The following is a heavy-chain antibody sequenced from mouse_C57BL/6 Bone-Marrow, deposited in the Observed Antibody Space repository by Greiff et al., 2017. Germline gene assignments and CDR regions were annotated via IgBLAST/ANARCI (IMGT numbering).Heavy chain of an antibody. D-gene: IGHD2-3*01. J-gene: IGHJ3*01. CDR3: APYETGAY. V-gene: IGHV1-55*01. Sequence: QVHVKQPGAELVKPGASVKMSCKASGYTFTSYWITWVKQRPGQGLEWLGDIYPGSGSTNYNEKFKSKATLTVDTSSSTAYMQLSSLTSEDSAVYYCAPYETGAYWGQGTLVTVSA. CDR2: IYPGSGST. CDR1: GYTFTSYW.